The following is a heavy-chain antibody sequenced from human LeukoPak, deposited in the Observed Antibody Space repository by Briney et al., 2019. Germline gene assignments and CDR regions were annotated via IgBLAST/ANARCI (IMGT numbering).Heavy chain of an antibody. Sequence: GGSLRLSCAASGFTFSSYWMSWVRQAPGKGLEWVSAISGSGGSTYYADSVKGRFTISRDNSKNTLYLQMNSLRAEDTAVYYCAKAPTSVVPAAANWFDPWGQGTLVTVSS. CDR3: AKAPTSVVPAAANWFDP. J-gene: IGHJ5*02. D-gene: IGHD2-2*01. V-gene: IGHV3-23*01. CDR2: ISGSGGST. CDR1: GFTFSSYW.